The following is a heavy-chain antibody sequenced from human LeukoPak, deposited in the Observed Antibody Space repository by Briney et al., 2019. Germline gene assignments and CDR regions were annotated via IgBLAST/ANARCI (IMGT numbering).Heavy chain of an antibody. V-gene: IGHV3-48*01. CDR2: ISSSSSTI. D-gene: IGHD3-9*01. CDR1: GFTFRSYS. Sequence: GGSLRLSCTASGFTFRSYSMNWVRQAPGKGLEWVSYISSSSSTIYYADSVRGRFTISRDNARNSLYLQMNSLSAEDTAFYYCARDALQLTGNYVTRWWFDPWGQGTLVTVSS. CDR3: ARDALQLTGNYVTRWWFDP. J-gene: IGHJ5*02.